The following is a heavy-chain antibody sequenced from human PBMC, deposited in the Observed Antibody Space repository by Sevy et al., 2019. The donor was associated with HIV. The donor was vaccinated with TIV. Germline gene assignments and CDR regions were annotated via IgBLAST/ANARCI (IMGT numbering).Heavy chain of an antibody. J-gene: IGHJ4*02. D-gene: IGHD6-19*01. V-gene: IGHV4-59*01. CDR1: GGSINNYF. CDR3: ARESIGVFGDFAY. CDR2: IYYSGST. Sequence: SETLSLTCTVSGGSINNYFWSWIRQPPGKGLEWIGYIYYSGSTNYNPSLKSRVTISVDTSKNQLSLKLSSVTAADPAVYYCARESIGVFGDFAYWGQGTLVTVSS.